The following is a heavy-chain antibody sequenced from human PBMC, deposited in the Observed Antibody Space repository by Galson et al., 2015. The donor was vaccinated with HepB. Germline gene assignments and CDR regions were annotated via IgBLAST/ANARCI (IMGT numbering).Heavy chain of an antibody. V-gene: IGHV3-7*03. J-gene: IGHJ3*02. CDR2: IKEDGSDK. CDR3: ARGGYLVI. CDR1: GFTFSNSW. D-gene: IGHD6-13*01. Sequence: SLRLPCATSGFTFSNSWLSWVRQAPGMGLEWVANIKEDGSDKYYVDSVKGRFTISRDNAKNSLYLQMNSLRAEDTAVYYCARGGYLVIWGQGTMVTVSS.